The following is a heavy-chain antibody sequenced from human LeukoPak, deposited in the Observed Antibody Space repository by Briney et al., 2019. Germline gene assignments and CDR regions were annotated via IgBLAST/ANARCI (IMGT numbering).Heavy chain of an antibody. J-gene: IGHJ4*02. D-gene: IGHD6-19*01. V-gene: IGHV3-7*05. CDR2: IKQDGTQK. CDR1: GFTFRNYW. Sequence: GSLRLSFCTPGFTFRNYWVASGRQAPGEGLEWVAIIKQDGTQKYYVDSVKGRFTISRDNAKNSLYLQMNSLTAEDTAVYWAVAGTTYWGQGTLDTVSS. CDR3: VAGTTY.